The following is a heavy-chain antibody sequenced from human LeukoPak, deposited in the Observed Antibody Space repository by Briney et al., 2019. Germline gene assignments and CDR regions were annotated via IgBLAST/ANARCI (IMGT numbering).Heavy chain of an antibody. CDR1: GFAFSDYW. CDR3: AKGLRRTGFFLTPSDY. V-gene: IGHV3-9*01. Sequence: GGSLRLSCATSGFAFSDYWMHWVRQAPGKGLEWVSGISWNSGSIGYADSVKGRFTISRDNAKNSLYLQMNSLRAEDTALYYCAKGLRRTGFFLTPSDYWGQGTLVTVSS. D-gene: IGHD2/OR15-2a*01. J-gene: IGHJ4*02. CDR2: ISWNSGSI.